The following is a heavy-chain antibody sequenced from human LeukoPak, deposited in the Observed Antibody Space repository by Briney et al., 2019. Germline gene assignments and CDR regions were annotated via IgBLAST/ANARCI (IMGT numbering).Heavy chain of an antibody. V-gene: IGHV1-69*13. Sequence: SVKVSCKASGGTFSSYAISWVRQAPGQGLEWMGGIIPIFGTANYAQKFQGRVTITADESTSTAYMELSSLRSEDTAVYYCARRVAYSSSWLYGMDAWGQGTTVTVSS. CDR2: IIPIFGTA. J-gene: IGHJ6*02. CDR3: ARRVAYSSSWLYGMDA. CDR1: GGTFSSYA. D-gene: IGHD6-13*01.